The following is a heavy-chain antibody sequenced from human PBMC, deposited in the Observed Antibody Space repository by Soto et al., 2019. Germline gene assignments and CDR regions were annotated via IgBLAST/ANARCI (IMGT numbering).Heavy chain of an antibody. CDR3: APLSVSLSGPYGIHV. CDR2: MFYSGLT. D-gene: IGHD2-15*01. V-gene: IGHV4-39*01. Sequence: PSETLSLTCSVSGYSVSSSDYYWAWIRQPPGKGLEWIGSMFYSGLTYYNPSLKSRVTLSVDTSKNKFSVRLNSVTAADTAVYYCAPLSVSLSGPYGIHVWGQATTVTVSS. J-gene: IGHJ6*02. CDR1: GYSVSSSDYY.